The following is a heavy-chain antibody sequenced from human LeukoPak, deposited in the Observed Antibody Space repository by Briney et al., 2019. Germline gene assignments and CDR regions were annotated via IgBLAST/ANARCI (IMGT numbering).Heavy chain of an antibody. J-gene: IGHJ4*02. Sequence: WASVKVSCKASGYTFTGYYMHWVRQAPGQGLEWMGWINPNSGGTNYAQKFQGRVTMTRDTSISTAYMELSRLRSDDTAVYYCARLRIAAAVLDYWGQGTLVTVSS. CDR3: ARLRIAAAVLDY. CDR1: GYTFTGYY. CDR2: INPNSGGT. V-gene: IGHV1-2*02. D-gene: IGHD6-13*01.